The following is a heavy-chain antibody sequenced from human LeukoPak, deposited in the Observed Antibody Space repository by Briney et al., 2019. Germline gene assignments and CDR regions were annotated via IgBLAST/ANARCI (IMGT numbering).Heavy chain of an antibody. V-gene: IGHV3-21*01. J-gene: IGHJ4*02. Sequence: PGGSLRLSCAASGFTSSSTSMNWVRQAPGKGLEWVSSISSGSSYIFYADSVKGRFTISRDNAKNSLYLQMNSLRAEDTAVYYCAREFFDREGGTTVLDYWGQGTLVTVSS. CDR3: AREFFDREGGTTVLDY. CDR1: GFTSSSTS. D-gene: IGHD1-26*01. CDR2: ISSGSSYI.